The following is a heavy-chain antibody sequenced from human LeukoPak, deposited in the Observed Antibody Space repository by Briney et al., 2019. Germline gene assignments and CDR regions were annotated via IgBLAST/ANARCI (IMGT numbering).Heavy chain of an antibody. CDR3: ARGDSSGQSGY. J-gene: IGHJ4*02. CDR2: ISSSSSYI. D-gene: IGHD3-22*01. V-gene: IGHV3-21*01. Sequence: PGGSLRLSCAASGFNFGSYYMTWVRQAPGKGLEWVSSISSSSSYIYYADSVKGRFTISRDNAKNSLYLQMNSLRAEDTAVYYCARGDSSGQSGYWGQGTLVTVSS. CDR1: GFNFGSYY.